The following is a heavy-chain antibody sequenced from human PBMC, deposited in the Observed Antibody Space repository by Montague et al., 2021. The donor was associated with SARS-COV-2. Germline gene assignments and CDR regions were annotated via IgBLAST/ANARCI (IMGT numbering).Heavy chain of an antibody. CDR1: GDPITNHY. Sequence: SETLSLTCSVSGDPITNHYWSWIRQPAGKGLEWIGRMHFTGKTNFSPFFSSRLTMSADTSKNQFSLKLTSVTAADTALYYCARDRPRSYYYGSGTYTWGGYGMDVWGQGTTVTVSS. CDR3: ARDRPRSYYYGSGTYTWGGYGMDV. J-gene: IGHJ6*02. CDR2: MHFTGKT. D-gene: IGHD3-10*01. V-gene: IGHV4-4*07.